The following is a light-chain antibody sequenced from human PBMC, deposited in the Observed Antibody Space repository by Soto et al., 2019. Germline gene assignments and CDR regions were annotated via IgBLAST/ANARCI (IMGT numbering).Light chain of an antibody. J-gene: IGKJ1*01. CDR1: QSVSGY. V-gene: IGKV3D-15*01. Sequence: EIVMTQSPATLSVSPGEGATFSCRAIQSVSGYIGWYQQKPGQAPRLLIYADSNRATGIPARFSGSGSGTDFTLTISSLEPEDFSVYYCQQYNNWPPKWTFGQGTKVDIK. CDR2: ADS. CDR3: QQYNNWPPKWT.